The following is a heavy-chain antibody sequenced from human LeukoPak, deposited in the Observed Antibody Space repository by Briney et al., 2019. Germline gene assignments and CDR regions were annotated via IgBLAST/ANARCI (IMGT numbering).Heavy chain of an antibody. V-gene: IGHV4-59*01. CDR2: IYYSGST. J-gene: IGHJ5*02. D-gene: IGHD4-17*01. Sequence: SETLSLTCTVSGGSISSYYWSWIRQPPGKGLEWIGYIYYSGSTNYNPSLKSRVTISVDTSKNQFSLKLSSVTAADTAVYYCATRRYGAENWFDPWGQGTLVTVSS. CDR1: GGSISSYY. CDR3: ATRRYGAENWFDP.